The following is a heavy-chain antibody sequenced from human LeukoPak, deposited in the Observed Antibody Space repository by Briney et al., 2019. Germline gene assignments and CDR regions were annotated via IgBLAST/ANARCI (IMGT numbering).Heavy chain of an antibody. CDR3: ARGLSRSWTRYHYMDV. V-gene: IGHV4-34*01. J-gene: IGHJ6*03. CDR2: INHSGST. D-gene: IGHD6-13*01. Sequence: SETLSLTCAVYGGSFSGYHWSWIRQPPGKGLEWIGEINHSGSTNYNPSLKSRVTISVDTSKNQFSLKLSSVTAADTAVYYCARGLSRSWTRYHYMDVWGKGTTVTASS. CDR1: GGSFSGYH.